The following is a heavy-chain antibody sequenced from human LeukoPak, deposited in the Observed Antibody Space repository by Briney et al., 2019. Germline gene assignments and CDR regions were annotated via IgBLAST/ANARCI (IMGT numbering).Heavy chain of an antibody. Sequence: ASVKVSCKASGYTFTSYYMHWVRQAPGQGLEWMGIINPSGGSTSYAQKFQGRVTITRDTSATIAYMELSSLRSEDTAVYYCARSARSEAADYWGQGTLVTVSP. CDR3: ARSARSEAADY. CDR1: GYTFTSYY. J-gene: IGHJ4*02. V-gene: IGHV1-46*01. CDR2: INPSGGST.